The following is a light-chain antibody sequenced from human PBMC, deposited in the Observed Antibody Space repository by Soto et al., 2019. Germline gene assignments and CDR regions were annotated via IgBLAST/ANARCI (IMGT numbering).Light chain of an antibody. V-gene: IGLV1-40*01. Sequence: QSVLTQPPSVSAAPGQRVTISCTGSSSNIGAGYDVLWYQQLPGTAPKLLIYVNSNRPSGVPDRFSGSKSGTSASLAITGLQAEDEADYYCQSYDSSRMVFGGGTKLTVL. CDR3: QSYDSSRMV. CDR2: VNS. CDR1: SSNIGAGYD. J-gene: IGLJ2*01.